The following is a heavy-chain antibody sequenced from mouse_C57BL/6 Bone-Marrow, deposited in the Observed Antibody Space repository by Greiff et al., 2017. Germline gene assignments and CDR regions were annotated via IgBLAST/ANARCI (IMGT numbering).Heavy chain of an antibody. CDR2: IYPRDGST. J-gene: IGHJ1*03. D-gene: IGHD1-1*01. CDR3: ARDYDSSYWYFDV. CDR1: GYTFTSYD. V-gene: IGHV1-85*01. Sequence: VQLQQSGPELVKPGASVKLSCKASGYTFTSYDINWVKQRPGQGLEWIGWIYPRDGSTKYNEKFKGKATLTVDPSSSTAYMELHSLTSEDSAVYFCARDYDSSYWYFDVWGTGTTVTVSS.